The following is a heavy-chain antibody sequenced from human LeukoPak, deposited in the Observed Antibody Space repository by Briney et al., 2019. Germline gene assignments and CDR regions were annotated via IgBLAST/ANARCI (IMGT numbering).Heavy chain of an antibody. D-gene: IGHD3-22*01. Sequence: ASVKVSCKASGYTFTSYGISWVRQAPGQGLEWMGWISAYNGNTNYAQKLQGRVTMTTDTSTSTAYMELRSLRSDDTAVYYCAKETYYYDSSGYYPFDYWGQGTLVTVSS. CDR2: ISAYNGNT. CDR3: AKETYYYDSSGYYPFDY. V-gene: IGHV1-18*01. CDR1: GYTFTSYG. J-gene: IGHJ4*02.